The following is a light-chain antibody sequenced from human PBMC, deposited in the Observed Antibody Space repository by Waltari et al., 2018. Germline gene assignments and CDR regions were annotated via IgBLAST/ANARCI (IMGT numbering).Light chain of an antibody. J-gene: IGLJ1*01. Sequence: QSVLTQPPSSSGTPGQPVTISCPGRSSNIGGHTVHWYQQLPGTAPKLLIYSNIQRPSGVPDRISGSKSGTSASLAISGLQSEDEGDYYCAAWDDSLNGLYVFGTGTKVTVL. V-gene: IGLV1-44*01. CDR1: SSNIGGHT. CDR2: SNI. CDR3: AAWDDSLNGLYV.